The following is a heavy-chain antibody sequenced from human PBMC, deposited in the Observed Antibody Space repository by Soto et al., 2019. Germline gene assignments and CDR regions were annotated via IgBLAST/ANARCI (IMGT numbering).Heavy chain of an antibody. D-gene: IGHD1-7*01. CDR2: MSGSSSTT. Sequence: GGSLRLSCATSGPTFSNYAMSWVRQAPGGGLEWVSSMSGSSSTTYYADSVRGRFTISRDRSKNTLYLQMSSLRAEDTALYYCAKNQERELPRVIDFWGQGTLVTVSS. CDR3: AKNQERELPRVIDF. J-gene: IGHJ4*02. CDR1: GPTFSNYA. V-gene: IGHV3-23*01.